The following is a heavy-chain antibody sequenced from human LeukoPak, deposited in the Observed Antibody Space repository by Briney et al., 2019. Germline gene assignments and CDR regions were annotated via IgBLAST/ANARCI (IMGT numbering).Heavy chain of an antibody. Sequence: SETLSLTCAVHGGSFSDYYWSWIRQPPGKGLEWIGEINHSGSTNYNPSLKSRVTISVDTSKNQFSLKLSSVTAADTAVYYCARGAVAGTRTRFYYYYYGMDVWGQGTTVTVSS. CDR2: INHSGST. V-gene: IGHV4-34*01. CDR3: ARGAVAGTRTRFYYYYYGMDV. CDR1: GGSFSDYY. J-gene: IGHJ6*02. D-gene: IGHD6-19*01.